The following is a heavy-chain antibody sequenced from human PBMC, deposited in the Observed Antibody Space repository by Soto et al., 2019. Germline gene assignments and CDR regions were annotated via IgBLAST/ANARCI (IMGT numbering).Heavy chain of an antibody. V-gene: IGHV1-69*01. D-gene: IGHD2-15*01. CDR2: IIPIFGTA. Sequence: QVQLVQSGAEVKKPGSSVKVSCKASGGTFSSYAISWVRQAPGQGLEWMGGIIPIFGTANYAQKFQGRVTITADESTSTAYMELSSLRSEDTAVYYCARGGPSEVVVKIDYWGQGTLVTVSS. CDR3: ARGGPSEVVVKIDY. CDR1: GGTFSSYA. J-gene: IGHJ4*02.